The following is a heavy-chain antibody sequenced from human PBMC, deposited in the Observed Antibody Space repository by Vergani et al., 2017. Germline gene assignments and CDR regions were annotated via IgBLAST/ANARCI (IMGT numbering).Heavy chain of an antibody. Sequence: QVQLVESVGGVVQRVGSLRLSCATSGFTLSNYDMQWIRQGPGKGLEFVAFIQFDGSNQYYADSVKGRFTLSRDFSKNTLYLQMNSLRTDDTATYYCAKHFRGWGIDYWGQGTQVIVSS. V-gene: IGHV3-30*02. D-gene: IGHD3-16*01. CDR1: GFTLSNYD. J-gene: IGHJ4*02. CDR3: AKHFRGWGIDY. CDR2: IQFDGSNQ.